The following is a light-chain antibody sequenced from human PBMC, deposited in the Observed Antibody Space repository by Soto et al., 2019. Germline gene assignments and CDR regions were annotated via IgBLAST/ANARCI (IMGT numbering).Light chain of an antibody. CDR2: GVS. V-gene: IGLV2-14*03. Sequence: QSALTQPASVSGSPGQSITISCTGTSSNVGAYNYDSWYQQHPGEAPKLMIYGVSNRPSGVSNRFSGTKSGNTASLTISGLQAEDEAAYYCTAFASTSTRYLLGTGTKLTVL. CDR1: SSNVGAYNY. J-gene: IGLJ1*01. CDR3: TAFASTSTRYL.